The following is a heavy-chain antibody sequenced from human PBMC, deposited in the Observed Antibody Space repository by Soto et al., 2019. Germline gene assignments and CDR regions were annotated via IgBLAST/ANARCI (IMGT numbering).Heavy chain of an antibody. V-gene: IGHV4-30-2*02. CDR2: MYHSGST. Sequence: ASETLSLTCAVSGGSISSGGYSWSWIRQPPGKGLEWIGYMYHSGSTYYNPSLKSRVTISIDRSKNQFSLKLGSVTAADTAVYYCARFNGGRLDYWGQGTLVTVSS. J-gene: IGHJ4*02. D-gene: IGHD2-15*01. CDR3: ARFNGGRLDY. CDR1: GGSISSGGYS.